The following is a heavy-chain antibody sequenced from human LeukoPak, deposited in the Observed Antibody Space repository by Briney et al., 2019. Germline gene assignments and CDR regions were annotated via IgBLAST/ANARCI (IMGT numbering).Heavy chain of an antibody. Sequence: GGSLRLSCGSTAFNFTAYWMHWVRQDPRQGLLWVARINSDGTTTNYADSVKGRFTISRDNAKNTLFLQMDSLRAEDTAVYFCAVSNGGYGPWGQGALVTVSS. D-gene: IGHD5-12*01. CDR2: INSDGTTT. CDR3: AVSNGGYGP. CDR1: AFNFTAYW. V-gene: IGHV3-74*01. J-gene: IGHJ5*02.